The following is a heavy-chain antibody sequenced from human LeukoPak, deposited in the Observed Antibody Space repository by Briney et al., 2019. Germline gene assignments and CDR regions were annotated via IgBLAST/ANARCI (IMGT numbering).Heavy chain of an antibody. V-gene: IGHV3-21*01. CDR1: GFTFSSYS. Sequence: PGGSLRLSCAASGFTFSSYSMNWVRQAPGKGLEWVSSISSSSSYIYYADSVKGRFTISRDNAKNSLYLQMNSLRAEDTAVYYCARDGSIAAAGPYFDYWGQGTLVTVSS. CDR3: ARDGSIAAAGPYFDY. J-gene: IGHJ4*02. D-gene: IGHD6-13*01. CDR2: ISSSSSYI.